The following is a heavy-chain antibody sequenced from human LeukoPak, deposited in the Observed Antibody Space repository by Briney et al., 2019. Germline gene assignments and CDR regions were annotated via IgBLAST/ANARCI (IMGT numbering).Heavy chain of an antibody. CDR2: IGVGGT. D-gene: IGHD4-11*01. CDR1: GFTFSPYG. V-gene: IGHV3-23*01. J-gene: IGHJ6*03. Sequence: GGSLRLSCAASGFTFSPYGMGWVRQAPGKGLEWVSSIGVGGTYYAEAVKGRFTISRDNSKSTLYLEMNGLRAEDTAVYYCASDYPRYYFYMDVWGKGTTVTVSS. CDR3: ASDYPRYYFYMDV.